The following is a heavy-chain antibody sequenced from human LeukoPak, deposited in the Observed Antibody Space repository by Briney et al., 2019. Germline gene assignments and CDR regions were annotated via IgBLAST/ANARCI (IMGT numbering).Heavy chain of an antibody. D-gene: IGHD3-10*01. Sequence: GSLRLSCAASGFTFSSYSMNWVRQAPGKGLVWVSRIKGDGGSPTYADSVKGRFTISRDNAKHTLYLQMNSLRAEDTAVYYCARKPDYYGADYWGQGTLVTVSS. CDR3: ARKPDYYGADY. CDR2: IKGDGGSP. CDR1: GFTFSSYS. V-gene: IGHV3-74*01. J-gene: IGHJ4*02.